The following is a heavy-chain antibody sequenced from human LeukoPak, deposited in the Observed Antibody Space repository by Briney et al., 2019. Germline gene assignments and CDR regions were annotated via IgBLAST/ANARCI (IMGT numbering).Heavy chain of an antibody. CDR2: MNPNSGNT. D-gene: IGHD6-13*01. J-gene: IGHJ3*02. CDR3: ARSSSSWADAFDI. Sequence: ASVKVSCKASGYTFTSYDINWVRQATGQGLEWMGWMNPNSGNTGYAQKFQGGVTMTRNTSISTAYMELSSLRSEDTAVYYCARSSSSWADAFDIWGQGTMVTVSS. V-gene: IGHV1-8*01. CDR1: GYTFTSYD.